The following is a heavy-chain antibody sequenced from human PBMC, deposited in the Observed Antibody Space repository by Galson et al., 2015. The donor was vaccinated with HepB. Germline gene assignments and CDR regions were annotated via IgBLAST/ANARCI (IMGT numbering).Heavy chain of an antibody. Sequence: SLRLSCAGSGFTFSRSGLHWVRQAPGKGLEWISFLSYDGSEIRYADSVKGRFTIFRDNSRNSLYLQMSSLRAEDTAVHYCARGGKCDDSPCYVIDLWGQGTLLTVSS. J-gene: IGHJ5*02. CDR2: LSYDGSEI. D-gene: IGHD3-22*01. CDR1: GFTFSRSG. CDR3: ARGGKCDDSPCYVIDL. V-gene: IGHV3-30*03.